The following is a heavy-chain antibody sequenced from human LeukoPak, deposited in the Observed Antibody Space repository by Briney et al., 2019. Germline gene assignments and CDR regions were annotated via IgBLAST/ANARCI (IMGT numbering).Heavy chain of an antibody. CDR3: ARNYYDSSGYEY. V-gene: IGHV5-51*01. J-gene: IGHJ4*02. CDR2: IYPGDSDT. Sequence: GESLKISCKGSGYSFTSYWIGWVSQMPGIGLEWMGIIYPGDSDTRYSPSFQGQVTISADKSTSTAYVQWSSLKASDTAMYYCARNYYDSSGYEYWGQGTLVTVSS. CDR1: GYSFTSYW. D-gene: IGHD3-22*01.